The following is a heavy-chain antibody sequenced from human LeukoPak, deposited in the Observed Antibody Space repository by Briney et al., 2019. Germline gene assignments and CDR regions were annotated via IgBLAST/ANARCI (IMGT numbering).Heavy chain of an antibody. J-gene: IGHJ1*01. CDR1: GSRFPNYW. V-gene: IGHV5-51*01. D-gene: IGHD4-17*01. Sequence: RGESLQISCQGSGSRFPNYWIAWVRQMRGKGLEWMGIIYPRDSDTRYSPPFEGQVTISVDKSISTAFLQWSSLKASDSARYDCARPRYVDYCGVEHWGQGTLHTVSS. CDR2: IYPRDSDT. CDR3: ARPRYVDYCGVEH.